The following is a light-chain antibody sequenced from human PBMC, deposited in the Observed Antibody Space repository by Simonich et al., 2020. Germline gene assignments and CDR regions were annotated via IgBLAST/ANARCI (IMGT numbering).Light chain of an antibody. CDR1: QSISSN. CDR2: SAP. J-gene: IGKJ2*01. Sequence: DIQMTQSPSTLSASVGDRVTITCRAIQSISSNLNCYQQKQGKAPKLLIYSAPSLQSGGPSRFSGSGSGKDFTLTISSLQAEDVAVYYCQQYYSTLYTFGQGTKLEIK. V-gene: IGKV1-39*01. CDR3: QQYYSTLYT.